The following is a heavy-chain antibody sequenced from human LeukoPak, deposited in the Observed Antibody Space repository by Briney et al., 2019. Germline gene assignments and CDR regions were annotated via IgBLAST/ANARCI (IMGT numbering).Heavy chain of an antibody. J-gene: IGHJ4*02. V-gene: IGHV4-38-2*01. CDR1: GYSISSGYY. CDR2: IYHSGST. Sequence: SETLSLTCAVSGYSISSGYYWGWIRQPPGKGLEWIGSIYHSGSTYYNPSLKSRVTISVDTSKNQSSLKLSSVTAADTAVYYCARHGDYYDFDYWGQGTLVTVSS. CDR3: ARHGDYYDFDY. D-gene: IGHD3-22*01.